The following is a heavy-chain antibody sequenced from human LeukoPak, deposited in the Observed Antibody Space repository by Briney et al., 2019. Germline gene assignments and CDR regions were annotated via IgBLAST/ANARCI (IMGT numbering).Heavy chain of an antibody. CDR2: IHPEGNEK. D-gene: IGHD1-1*01. CDR1: GFTFSNFW. J-gene: IGHJ4*02. Sequence: GGSLRLSCAVSGFTFSNFWMSWVRQAPGRGLEWVANIHPEGNEKYHVESVKGRFTISRDNTKNLLFLQMNSLRVEDTAVYYCARGDDFSGDHWGQGTLVTVSS. V-gene: IGHV3-7*04. CDR3: ARGDDFSGDH.